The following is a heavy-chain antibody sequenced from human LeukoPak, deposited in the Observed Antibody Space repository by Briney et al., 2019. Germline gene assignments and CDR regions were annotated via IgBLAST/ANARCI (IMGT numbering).Heavy chain of an antibody. CDR1: GGSISSTSYY. CDR2: INYSGNT. V-gene: IGHV4-39*01. Sequence: PSETLSLTCTVSGGSISSTSYYWGWIRQPPGKGLDWIGYINYSGNTFCNPSLKSRVITSVDTSKNQFSLKLSSVTAADTAVYYCARLRPPGTPGRWFDPWGQGTLVTVSS. CDR3: ARLRPPGTPGRWFDP. J-gene: IGHJ5*02. D-gene: IGHD1-1*01.